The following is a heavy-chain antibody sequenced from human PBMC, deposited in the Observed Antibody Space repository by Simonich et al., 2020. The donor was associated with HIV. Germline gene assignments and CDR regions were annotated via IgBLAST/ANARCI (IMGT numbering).Heavy chain of an antibody. CDR1: GYTFTGYY. J-gene: IGHJ3*02. CDR3: ARGPQQLGPVFDAFDI. V-gene: IGHV1-2*02. D-gene: IGHD6-13*01. Sequence: QVQLVQSGAEVKKPGASVKVSCKASGYTFTGYYLHWVRQAPGQGLGWMGLSKPNSGGTNYEQKFQGRVTMTRDTSISTAYMELRKLRSDDTAVYYCARGPQQLGPVFDAFDIWGQGTMVTVSS. CDR2: SKPNSGGT.